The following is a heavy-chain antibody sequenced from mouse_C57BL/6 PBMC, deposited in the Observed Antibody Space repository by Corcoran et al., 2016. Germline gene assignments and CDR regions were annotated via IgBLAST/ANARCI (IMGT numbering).Heavy chain of an antibody. CDR1: GYTFTTYG. CDR3: ASGGNHGGYAMDY. V-gene: IGHV9-3*01. Sequence: QIQLVQSGPELKKPGGTVMNSCKDSGYTFTTYGMSWVKQAPGKGLKWMGWINTYSGVPTYADDFKGRFAFSLETSASTAYLQINNLKNEDTATYFCASGGNHGGYAMDYWGQGTSVTVSS. J-gene: IGHJ4*01. D-gene: IGHD2-1*01. CDR2: INTYSGVP.